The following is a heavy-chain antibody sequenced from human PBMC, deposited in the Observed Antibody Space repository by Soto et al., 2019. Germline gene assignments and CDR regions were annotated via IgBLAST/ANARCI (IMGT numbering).Heavy chain of an antibody. CDR3: TTSGRLDVHYFDY. V-gene: IGHV1-2*04. CDR1: GYTFTRYY. Sequence: EASVKVSCKASGYTFTRYYMHWVRQAPGQGLEWMGWINPNSGGTNYAQKFQGWVTMTRDTSISTAYMELSRLRSDDTAVYYCTTSGRLDVHYFDYWGQGTLVTVSS. D-gene: IGHD1-1*01. J-gene: IGHJ4*02. CDR2: INPNSGGT.